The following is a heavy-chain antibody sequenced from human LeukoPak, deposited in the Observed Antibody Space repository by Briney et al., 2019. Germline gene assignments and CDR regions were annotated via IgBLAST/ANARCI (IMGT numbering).Heavy chain of an antibody. Sequence: KPSQTLSLTCAVSGGSISSGGYSWSWIRQPPGKGLEWIGYIYHSGSTYYNPSLKSRVTISVDKSKNQFSLKLSSVTAADTAVYHCARLNCSGGSCYSGYFDYWGQGTLVTVSS. D-gene: IGHD2-15*01. J-gene: IGHJ4*02. V-gene: IGHV4-30-2*01. CDR1: GGSISSGGYS. CDR3: ARLNCSGGSCYSGYFDY. CDR2: IYHSGST.